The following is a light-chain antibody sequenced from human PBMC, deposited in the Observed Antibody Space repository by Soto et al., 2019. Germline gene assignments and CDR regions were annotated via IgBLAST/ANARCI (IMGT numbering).Light chain of an antibody. CDR2: DAS. Sequence: DIQMTQSPSSLSASVGDRVTITCQASQDINNFLNWYQQKPGSAPKLLIYDASNLETGVPSRFSGSGSGTDFTLTISSLQPEDFATYYCQQSYSTPLTFGGGTKVDIK. J-gene: IGKJ4*01. V-gene: IGKV1-39*01. CDR1: QDINNF. CDR3: QQSYSTPLT.